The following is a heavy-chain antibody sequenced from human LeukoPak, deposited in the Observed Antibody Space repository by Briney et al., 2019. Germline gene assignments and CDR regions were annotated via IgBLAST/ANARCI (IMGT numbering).Heavy chain of an antibody. V-gene: IGHV5-51*01. CDR1: GYSFTSYW. J-gene: IGHJ4*02. CDR2: IYPGDSDT. CDR3: ARREATTEYFDF. Sequence: GESLKISCKGSGYSFTSYWIGWVRQMPGKGPEWMGIIYPGDSDTRYNPSFQGQVTISADRSFGTAYLQWGSLKASDSAMYYCARREATTEYFDFWGQGTLVTVSS. D-gene: IGHD1-7*01.